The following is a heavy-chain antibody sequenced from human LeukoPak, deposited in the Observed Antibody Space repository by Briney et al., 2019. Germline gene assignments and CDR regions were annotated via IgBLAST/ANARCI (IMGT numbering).Heavy chain of an antibody. CDR3: ARSFWGIVATTPFDY. D-gene: IGHD5-12*01. Sequence: GGSLRLSCTVSGFTVSSNSMSWVRQAPGKGLEWVSFIYSDNTHYSDSVKGRFTISRDNSKNTLYLQMNSLRAEDTAVYYCARSFWGIVATTPFDYWGQGTLVTVSS. CDR2: IYSDNT. V-gene: IGHV3-53*01. CDR1: GFTVSSNS. J-gene: IGHJ4*02.